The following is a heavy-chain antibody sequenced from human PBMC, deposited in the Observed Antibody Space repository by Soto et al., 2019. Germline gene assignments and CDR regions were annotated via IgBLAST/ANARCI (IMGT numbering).Heavy chain of an antibody. CDR1: GGPISSGSGY. CDR3: ARHPPSIVGVTALPSHFDN. D-gene: IGHD2-21*02. V-gene: IGHV4-39*01. Sequence: SETLSLTCSVSGGPISSGSGYWGWVRQPPGKGLEWIGSISNRGTTYYNPSLKGRVTISVDTSKNQFSLRVRSVTAADTAVYYCARHPPSIVGVTALPSHFDNWGQGAQVTVS. CDR2: ISNRGTT. J-gene: IGHJ4*02.